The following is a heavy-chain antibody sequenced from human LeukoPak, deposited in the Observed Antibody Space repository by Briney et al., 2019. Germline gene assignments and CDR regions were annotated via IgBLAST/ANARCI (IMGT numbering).Heavy chain of an antibody. D-gene: IGHD2-2*01. Sequence: GGSLRLSCAASGFTFNTYSMNWVRQAPGKGLEWVSSISSSSSYIYYADSVKGRFTISRDNAKNSLYLQMNSLRAEDTAVYYCARDQSRSTPTTTRDAFDIWGQGTMVTVSS. V-gene: IGHV3-21*01. J-gene: IGHJ3*02. CDR1: GFTFNTYS. CDR3: ARDQSRSTPTTTRDAFDI. CDR2: ISSSSSYI.